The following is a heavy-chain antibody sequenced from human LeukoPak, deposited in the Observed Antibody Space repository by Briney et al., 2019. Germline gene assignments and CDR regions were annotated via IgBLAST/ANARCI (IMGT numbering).Heavy chain of an antibody. J-gene: IGHJ4*02. Sequence: PGGSLRLSCAASGFTFSSYWMSWVRQAPGKGLEWVANIKQDGSEKYYVDSVKGRFTISRDNAKNSLYLQMNSLRAEDTAVYYCASFRGRRFLEWFDYWGQGTLVTVSS. CDR2: IKQDGSEK. CDR1: GFTFSSYW. V-gene: IGHV3-7*01. CDR3: ASFRGRRFLEWFDY. D-gene: IGHD3-3*01.